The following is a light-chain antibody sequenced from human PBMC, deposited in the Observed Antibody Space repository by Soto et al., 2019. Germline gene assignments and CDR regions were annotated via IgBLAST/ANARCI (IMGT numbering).Light chain of an antibody. Sequence: QSVLTQPPSVSAAPGQKDTISCSGTNSNIGNNYVSWYQHLPGTAPKLLIYDNNKRPSGIPDRFSGSKSGTSATLGITGLQTGDEADYYCETWDTSLSAVVFGGGTQLTVL. J-gene: IGLJ3*02. CDR1: NSNIGNNY. CDR2: DNN. V-gene: IGLV1-51*01. CDR3: ETWDTSLSAVV.